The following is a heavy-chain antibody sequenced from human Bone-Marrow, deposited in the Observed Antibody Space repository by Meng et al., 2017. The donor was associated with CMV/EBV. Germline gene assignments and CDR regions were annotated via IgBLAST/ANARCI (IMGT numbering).Heavy chain of an antibody. CDR2: IWYDGTHQ. V-gene: IGHV3-33*01. D-gene: IGHD3-22*01. CDR1: GFNFSTYG. Sequence: GESLKISCEASGFNFSTYGMHWVRQAPGKGLEWVAVIWYDGTHQNYGDSVKGRFTISRDNSKNTLYLQMNSLRAEDTAVYYCAREYYYDSSGSLINYFDYWGQGTLVTVSS. J-gene: IGHJ4*02. CDR3: AREYYYDSSGSLINYFDY.